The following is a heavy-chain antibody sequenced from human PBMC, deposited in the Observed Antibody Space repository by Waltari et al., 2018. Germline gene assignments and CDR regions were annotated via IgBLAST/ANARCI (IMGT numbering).Heavy chain of an antibody. Sequence: QLQLQESGPGLVKPSETLSLTCTVSGGSISSRSYYWGWIRQPPGKGLEWIGSIYYSGSTYYNPSLKSRVTISVDTSKNQFSLKLSSVTAADTAVYYCARVGGAYGAIDYWGQGTLVTVSS. V-gene: IGHV4-39*07. CDR3: ARVGGAYGAIDY. J-gene: IGHJ4*02. CDR2: IYYSGST. D-gene: IGHD4-17*01. CDR1: GGSISSRSYY.